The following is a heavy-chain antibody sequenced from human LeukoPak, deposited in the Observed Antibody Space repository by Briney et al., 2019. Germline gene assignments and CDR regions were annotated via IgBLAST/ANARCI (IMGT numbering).Heavy chain of an antibody. Sequence: SETLSLTCAVYGGSFSGYYWSWIRQPPGKGLEWIGEINRSGSTNYNPSLKSRVTISVDTSKNQFSLKLSSVTAADTAVYYCARGRRSNYYGSGSYYPKTPYYYYGMDVWGKGTTVTVSS. CDR1: GGSFSGYY. V-gene: IGHV4-34*01. D-gene: IGHD3-10*01. CDR2: INRSGST. J-gene: IGHJ6*04. CDR3: ARGRRSNYYGSGSYYPKTPYYYYGMDV.